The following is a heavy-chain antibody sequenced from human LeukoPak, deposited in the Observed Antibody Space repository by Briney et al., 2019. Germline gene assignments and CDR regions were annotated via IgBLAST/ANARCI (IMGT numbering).Heavy chain of an antibody. V-gene: IGHV1-8*01. CDR1: RYTFTSYD. Sequence: WASVKVSCRTSRYTFTSYDINWVRQATGQGLEWMGWMNPNSGNTGYAQKFQGRVTMTRNTSISTAYMELSSLRSEDTAVYYCATRGHYYYYYMDVWGKGTTVTVSS. J-gene: IGHJ6*03. CDR3: ATRGHYYYYYMDV. D-gene: IGHD3-10*01. CDR2: MNPNSGNT.